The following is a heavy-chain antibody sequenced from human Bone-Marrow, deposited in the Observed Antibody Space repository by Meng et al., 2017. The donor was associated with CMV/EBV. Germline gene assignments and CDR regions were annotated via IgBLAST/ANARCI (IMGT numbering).Heavy chain of an antibody. Sequence: QGQRVQAGAEVKKPGASVRVSCKASGYTVTDYYIPWVRQAPGQWLEWMGWINPNDDTNYAQNFQGRVTMTRDMSINTVYMELSRLTSDDTAVYYCARSSGWSRFDYWGLGTLVTVSS. V-gene: IGHV1-2*02. D-gene: IGHD6-19*01. CDR3: ARSSGWSRFDY. J-gene: IGHJ4*02. CDR2: INPNDDT. CDR1: GYTVTDYY.